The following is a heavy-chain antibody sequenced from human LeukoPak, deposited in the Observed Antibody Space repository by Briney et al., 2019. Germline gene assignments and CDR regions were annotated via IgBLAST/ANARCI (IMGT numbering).Heavy chain of an antibody. CDR3: VTEYYGSYNY. V-gene: IGHV3-15*01. Sequence: RTGGSLRLSCAASGFTFTDAWMSWLRQAPGKGLEWVGHVKSNTVGGTTEYAAPVKGRFTISRDDSKNTVYLQMNSLKTEDTALYYCVTEYYGSYNYGGQGALVTVSS. CDR1: GFTFTDAW. CDR2: VKSNTVGGTT. J-gene: IGHJ4*02. D-gene: IGHD1-26*01.